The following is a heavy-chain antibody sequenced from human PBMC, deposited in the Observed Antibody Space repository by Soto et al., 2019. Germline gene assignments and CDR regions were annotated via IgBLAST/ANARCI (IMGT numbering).Heavy chain of an antibody. Sequence: QVQLQQSGPGLVKPSQTLSLTCTVSGDSISSDYYHWTWIRQSPGKGLEWIGYIHHSGSILYNTSLKSRVTISVDTSKNQFSLHLTSVTAADAAVYFYAREDDGGDSLDVWGQGTTVTVSS. CDR3: AREDDGGDSLDV. CDR1: GDSISSDYYH. J-gene: IGHJ6*02. D-gene: IGHD2-21*02. V-gene: IGHV4-30-4*08. CDR2: IHHSGSI.